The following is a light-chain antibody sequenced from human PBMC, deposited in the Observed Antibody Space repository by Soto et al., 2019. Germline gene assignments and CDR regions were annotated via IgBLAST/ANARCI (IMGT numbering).Light chain of an antibody. V-gene: IGKV3-11*01. CDR2: DAS. CDR1: QSVSTY. Sequence: IVLTQSPATLSLSPGERATLSCRASQSVSTYLAWYQQKPGQAPRLLIYDASNRATAIPDRFSGSGSGTDFTLTISSLEPEDSAVYYCQQRSAAVTFGQGTRLEIK. J-gene: IGKJ5*01. CDR3: QQRSAAVT.